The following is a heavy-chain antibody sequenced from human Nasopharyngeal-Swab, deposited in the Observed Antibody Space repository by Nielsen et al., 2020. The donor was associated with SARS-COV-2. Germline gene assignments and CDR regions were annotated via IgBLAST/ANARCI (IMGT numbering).Heavy chain of an antibody. V-gene: IGHV1-2*02. Sequence: ASVKVSCKASGYTFTSYYMHWVRPAPGQGLEWMGWINPNSGGTNYAQKFQGRVTMTRDTSISTAYMELSRLRSDDTAVYYCARENYYDSSGLDYWGQGTLVTVSS. CDR3: ARENYYDSSGLDY. CDR2: INPNSGGT. CDR1: GYTFTSYY. J-gene: IGHJ4*02. D-gene: IGHD3-22*01.